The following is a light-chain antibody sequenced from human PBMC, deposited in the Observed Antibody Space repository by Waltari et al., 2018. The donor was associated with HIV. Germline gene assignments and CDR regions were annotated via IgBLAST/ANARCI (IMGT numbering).Light chain of an antibody. Sequence: VMTQSPDSLAVSLRERATVSCKSSRTVLFTPNNQNYLAWYQQKPGQTAQVLVYWASTRESGVPDRFRGSGSGTDVTLTISSLQPEDVALYYCQQYCTTPPTFGQGTKVEIK. CDR2: WAS. CDR3: QQYCTTPPT. V-gene: IGKV4-1*01. J-gene: IGKJ1*01. CDR1: RTVLFTPNNQNY.